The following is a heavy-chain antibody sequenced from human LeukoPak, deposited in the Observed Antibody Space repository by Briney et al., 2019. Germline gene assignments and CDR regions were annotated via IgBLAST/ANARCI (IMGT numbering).Heavy chain of an antibody. J-gene: IGHJ5*02. D-gene: IGHD4-17*01. CDR3: AGSYGDYWFDP. CDR2: IYYSGST. Sequence: PSETLSLTCTVSGGSISSSSYYWGWIRQPPGKGLERIGSIYYSGSTYYNPSLKIRVTISVDASKNQYPLRLSSVTAADTAVYYCAGSYGDYWFDPGGEGTLVSVPS. CDR1: GGSISSSSYY. V-gene: IGHV4-39*01.